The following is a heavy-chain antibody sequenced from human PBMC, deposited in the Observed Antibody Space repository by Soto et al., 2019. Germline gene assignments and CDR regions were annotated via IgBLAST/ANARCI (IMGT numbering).Heavy chain of an antibody. CDR1: GYTFTSSY. D-gene: IGHD4-17*01. Sequence: ASVKVSCKASGYTFTSSYIHWVRQAPGQGLEWMGIINPMGGSTNYAQKFQGRVTMTTDTSTSTAYMELRSLFSEDTAVYYCARGHEYGGNSDAFDIWGQGTVVTVSS. CDR3: ARGHEYGGNSDAFDI. J-gene: IGHJ3*02. CDR2: INPMGGST. V-gene: IGHV1-46*01.